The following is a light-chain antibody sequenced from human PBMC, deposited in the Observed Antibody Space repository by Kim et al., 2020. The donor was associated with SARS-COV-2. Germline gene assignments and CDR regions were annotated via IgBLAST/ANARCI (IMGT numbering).Light chain of an antibody. V-gene: IGLV2-23*02. Sequence: ASVSGSPGQSITISCPGASSEVVSWYQHHPGEAPKLIIFEVNKRPSQISNRFSGSKSGNTASLTIAGLQAEDEANYYCCSYEGTVVFGGGTQLTVL. CDR1: SSEVV. CDR3: CSYEGTVV. CDR2: EVN. J-gene: IGLJ2*01.